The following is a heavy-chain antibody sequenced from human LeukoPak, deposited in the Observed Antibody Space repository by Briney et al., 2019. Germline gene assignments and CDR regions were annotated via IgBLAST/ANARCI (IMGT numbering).Heavy chain of an antibody. CDR1: GGSISSNSYF. D-gene: IGHD4-17*01. J-gene: IGHJ5*02. CDR2: MYYSGST. CDR3: ARVPRTTADGAWFDP. Sequence: PSETLSLTCTVSGGSISSNSYFWGWIRQPPGKGLEWIGSMYYSGSTYYNPSLKSRITISLDTSKNQFSLKLSSVTAADTAVYYCARVPRTTADGAWFDPWGQGTLVTVSS. V-gene: IGHV4-39*07.